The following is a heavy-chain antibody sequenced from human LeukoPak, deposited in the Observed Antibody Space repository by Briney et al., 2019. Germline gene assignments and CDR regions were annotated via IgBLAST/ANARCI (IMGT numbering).Heavy chain of an antibody. CDR1: GFTFSSYS. J-gene: IGHJ4*02. Sequence: PGGSLRLSCAASGFTFSSYSMNWVRQAPGKGLEWVSYISSSSSTIYYADSVKGRFTISRDNAKNSLYLQMNSLRAEDTAVYYCARSQGGTMVRSPDYWGQGTLVTVSS. V-gene: IGHV3-48*01. CDR3: ARSQGGTMVRSPDY. CDR2: ISSSSSTI. D-gene: IGHD3-10*01.